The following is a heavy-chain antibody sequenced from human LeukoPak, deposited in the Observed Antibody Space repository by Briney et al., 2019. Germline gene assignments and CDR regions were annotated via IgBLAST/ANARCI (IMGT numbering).Heavy chain of an antibody. CDR1: GFTLSDYY. CDR3: ARISAGTLFDY. CDR2: IRGNDGAT. Sequence: PGGTLRLSCAASGFTLSDYYMSWIRQPPGKGPEWVSYIRGNDGATYYADSVKGRFTISRDSAKNSLYLQINSLRVDDTAVYFCARISAGTLFDYWGQGTLVTVSS. V-gene: IGHV3-11*01. J-gene: IGHJ4*02. D-gene: IGHD6-19*01.